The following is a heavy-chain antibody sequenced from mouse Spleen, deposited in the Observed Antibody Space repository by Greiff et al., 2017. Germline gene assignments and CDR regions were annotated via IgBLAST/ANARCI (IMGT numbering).Heavy chain of an antibody. CDR2: INPYNDGT. D-gene: IGHD1-1*01. CDR1: GYTFTSYV. Sequence: EVQRVESGPELVKPGASVKMSCKASGYTFTSYVMHWVKQKPGQGLEWIGYINPYNDGTKYNEKFKGKATLTSDKSSSTAYMELSSLTSEDSAVYYCARSPIYYYGSSYPYYAMDYWGQGTSVTVSS. CDR3: ARSPIYYYGSSYPYYAMDY. J-gene: IGHJ4*01. V-gene: IGHV1-14*01.